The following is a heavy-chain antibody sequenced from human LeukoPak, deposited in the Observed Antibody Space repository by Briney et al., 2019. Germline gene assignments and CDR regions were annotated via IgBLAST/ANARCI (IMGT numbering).Heavy chain of an antibody. Sequence: SETLSLTCTVSGGSISSGGYYWGWIRQPPGKGLEWIGSIYSSGSTYYNPSPKSRVTISVDTSKNQFSLKLSSVTAAETAVYYCATPYYYDSSGYSHDAFDIWGQGTMVTVSS. D-gene: IGHD3-22*01. CDR2: IYSSGST. V-gene: IGHV4-39*01. CDR1: GGSISSGGYY. J-gene: IGHJ3*02. CDR3: ATPYYYDSSGYSHDAFDI.